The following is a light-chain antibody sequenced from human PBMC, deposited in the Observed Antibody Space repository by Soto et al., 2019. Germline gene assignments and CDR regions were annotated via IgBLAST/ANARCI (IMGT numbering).Light chain of an antibody. CDR1: QRISDW. V-gene: IGKV1-5*03. J-gene: IGKJ1*01. CDR2: QAS. Sequence: DIPMNQSPSTLSASVGARVTITCRASQRISDWLAWYQQKPGKAPKLLIYQASTLQSGVPSRFSGSGSGTEFTLTISSLQPDDFATYYFQQYDTYSWAFGQGTKVEIK. CDR3: QQYDTYSWA.